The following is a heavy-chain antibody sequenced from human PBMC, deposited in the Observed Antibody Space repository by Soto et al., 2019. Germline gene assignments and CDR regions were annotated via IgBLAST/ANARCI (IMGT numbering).Heavy chain of an antibody. V-gene: IGHV1-8*01. CDR1: GYTFTSYD. Sequence: GASVKVSCKGSGYTFTSYDINWVRQATGQGLEWMGWMNPNSGNTGYAQKFQGRVTMTRNTSISTAYMELSSLRSEDTAVYYCARESEGITGTTVHSSYYYYYGMDVWGQGTTVTVSS. CDR3: ARESEGITGTTVHSSYYYYYGMDV. D-gene: IGHD1-7*01. CDR2: MNPNSGNT. J-gene: IGHJ6*02.